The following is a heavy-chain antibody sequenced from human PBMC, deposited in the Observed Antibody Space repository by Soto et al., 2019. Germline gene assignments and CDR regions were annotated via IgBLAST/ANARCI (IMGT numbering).Heavy chain of an antibody. D-gene: IGHD3-9*01. CDR1: GGSISSVDYY. V-gene: IGHV4-30-4*01. Sequence: PPETLCLTCTVSGGSISSVDYYWSWIRQPPGKGLELIGYIYYSGSTYYNPSLRSRVTISVDTSKNQFYLKLSSVTAADTAVYYCSRGDFDITSDVFDXWGQGTMVTVS. J-gene: IGHJ3*01. CDR3: SRGDFDITSDVFDX. CDR2: IYYSGST.